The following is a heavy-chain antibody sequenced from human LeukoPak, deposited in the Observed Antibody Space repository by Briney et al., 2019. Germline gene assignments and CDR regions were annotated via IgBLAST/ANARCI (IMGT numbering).Heavy chain of an antibody. CDR2: LYVTGKK. V-gene: IGHV4-59*01. Sequence: PSETLSLTCDVSGVSITKYLWNCIRQSPGKGLEWIGYLYVTGKKKYASFFESRVTISGDISKNQFSLRLPSLTAAATAAYFCARSKFGFGATNFDTWGQGTLVSVSS. CDR1: GVSITKYL. D-gene: IGHD3-10*01. CDR3: ARSKFGFGATNFDT. J-gene: IGHJ5*02.